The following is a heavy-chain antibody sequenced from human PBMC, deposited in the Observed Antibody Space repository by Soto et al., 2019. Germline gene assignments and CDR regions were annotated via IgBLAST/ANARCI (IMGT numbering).Heavy chain of an antibody. Sequence: QVQLVQSGAEVKKPGASVKVSCKASGYTLTSYYIHWVRQAPGQGLAWMGIINPNGGSTNYAQKFQGRVTLTRDTSTSTGYMDLSSLRSEDTAVYYCGRGLFAGAVWGKGPSVTVSS. CDR2: INPNGGST. CDR1: GYTLTSYY. J-gene: IGHJ6*04. CDR3: GRGLFAGAV. V-gene: IGHV1-46*03. D-gene: IGHD3-10*01.